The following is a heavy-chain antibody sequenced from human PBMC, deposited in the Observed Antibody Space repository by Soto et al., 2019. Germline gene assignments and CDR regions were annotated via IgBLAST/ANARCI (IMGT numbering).Heavy chain of an antibody. CDR3: AKVYDRSGYYIQPGGYYFDC. V-gene: IGHV3-23*01. CDR1: GFTFSSYA. J-gene: IGHJ4*02. D-gene: IGHD3-22*01. Sequence: EVPLLESGGGLVQPGGSLRLSCAASGFTFSSYAMSWVRQAPGKGLEWVSAISGSGGSTYYADSVKGRFTISRDNSKNPLYLQMNSLRAEDTAVYYCAKVYDRSGYYIQPGGYYFDCWGQGTLVTVSS. CDR2: ISGSGGST.